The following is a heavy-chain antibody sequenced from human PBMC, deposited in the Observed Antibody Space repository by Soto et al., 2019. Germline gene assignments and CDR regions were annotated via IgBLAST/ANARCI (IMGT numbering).Heavy chain of an antibody. Sequence: WGSLRLSCAASGFTFSSYGMHWVRQAPGKGLEWVAVIWYDGSNKYYADSVKGRFTISRDNSKNTLYLQMNSLRAEDTAVYYCARDSIAAAGIFVSWFDPWGQGTLVTVSS. J-gene: IGHJ5*02. CDR1: GFTFSSYG. CDR2: IWYDGSNK. CDR3: ARDSIAAAGIFVSWFDP. D-gene: IGHD6-13*01. V-gene: IGHV3-33*01.